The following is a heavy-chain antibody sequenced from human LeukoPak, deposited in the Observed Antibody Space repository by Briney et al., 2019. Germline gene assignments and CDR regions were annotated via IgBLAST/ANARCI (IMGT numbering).Heavy chain of an antibody. CDR3: ARLGYDFWSGYWAYFDY. Sequence: SETLSLTCAVSGGSISSSNWWSWVRQPPGKGLEWIGEIYHSGSTNYNPSLKSRVTIPVDKSKNQFSLKLSSVTAADTAVYYCARLGYDFWSGYWAYFDYWGQGTLVTVSS. CDR2: IYHSGST. V-gene: IGHV4-4*02. J-gene: IGHJ4*02. D-gene: IGHD3-3*01. CDR1: GGSISSSNW.